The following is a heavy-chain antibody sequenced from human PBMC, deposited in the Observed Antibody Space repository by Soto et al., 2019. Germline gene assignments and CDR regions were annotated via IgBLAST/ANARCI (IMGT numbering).Heavy chain of an antibody. CDR3: ARDREPKKLGYCSSTSCYDYYYYYYMDV. Sequence: SETLSLTCTVSGGSICSYYWSWIRQPPGKGLEWIGYIYYSGSTNYNPSLKSRVTISVDTSKNQFSLKLSSVTAADTAVYYCARDREPKKLGYCSSTSCYDYYYYYYMDVWGKGTTVTVSS. CDR2: IYYSGST. J-gene: IGHJ6*03. CDR1: GGSICSYY. D-gene: IGHD2-2*01. V-gene: IGHV4-59*01.